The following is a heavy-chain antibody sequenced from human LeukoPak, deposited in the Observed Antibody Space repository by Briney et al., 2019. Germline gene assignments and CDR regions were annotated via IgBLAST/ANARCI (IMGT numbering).Heavy chain of an antibody. J-gene: IGHJ4*02. CDR3: ARVGNGDLFFDY. Sequence: GGSLRLSCAASGFTFSSYAMSWVRQAPGKGLEWVSTISGSGGSTYYADSVRGRFTISRDNAKNSLYLQMNSLRAEDTAVYYCARVGNGDLFFDYWGQGTLVTVSS. CDR2: ISGSGGST. D-gene: IGHD4-17*01. V-gene: IGHV3-23*01. CDR1: GFTFSSYA.